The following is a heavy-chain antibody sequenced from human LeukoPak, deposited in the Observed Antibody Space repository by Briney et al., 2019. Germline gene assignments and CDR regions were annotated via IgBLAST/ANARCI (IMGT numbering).Heavy chain of an antibody. Sequence: PGGSLRLSCAASRFTFSNYWMSWVRQAPGKGLEWVAVISYDGSNKNYGDSVKGRFTISRDNSKKTLYLQMNSLRAEDTAVYYCARGLFRFCSSGSCLSPFDYWGRGTLVTVSS. J-gene: IGHJ4*02. CDR3: ARGLFRFCSSGSCLSPFDY. D-gene: IGHD2-15*01. CDR1: RFTFSNYW. CDR2: ISYDGSNK. V-gene: IGHV3-30*03.